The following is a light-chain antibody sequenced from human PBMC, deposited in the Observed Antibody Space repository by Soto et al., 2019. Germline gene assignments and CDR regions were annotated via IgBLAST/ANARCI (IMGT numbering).Light chain of an antibody. V-gene: IGKV3-15*01. CDR2: GAS. CDR3: QQYNNWPYT. J-gene: IGKJ2*01. Sequence: EIVMTQSPATLSVSPGERATLSCRASQSVSSNFAWYQQKPGQAPRLLIYGASTRATGIPARFSGSGSGTEFTLTISSLQSEDFAVYYCQQYNNWPYTFGQGTKLETK. CDR1: QSVSSN.